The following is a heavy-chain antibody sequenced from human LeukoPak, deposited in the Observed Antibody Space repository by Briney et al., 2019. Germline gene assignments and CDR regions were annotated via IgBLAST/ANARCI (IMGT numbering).Heavy chain of an antibody. D-gene: IGHD3-10*01. Sequence: PSETLSLTCTVSGGSISSYYWSWIRQPPGKGLEWIGYIYYSGSTNYNPSLKSRVTISVDTSKNQFSLKLSSVTAADTAVYYCARTRVYYGSGSYILLDYWGQGTLVTVSS. CDR2: IYYSGST. CDR3: ARTRVYYGSGSYILLDY. V-gene: IGHV4-59*01. CDR1: GGSISSYY. J-gene: IGHJ4*02.